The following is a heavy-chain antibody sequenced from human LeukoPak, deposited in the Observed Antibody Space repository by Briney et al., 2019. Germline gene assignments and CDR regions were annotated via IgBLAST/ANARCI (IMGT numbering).Heavy chain of an antibody. CDR2: VEPEDGET. V-gene: IGHV1-69-2*01. CDR3: GTIPVVVATKKYYYYYYMDV. D-gene: IGHD2-15*01. CDR1: GYTFTDYY. J-gene: IGHJ6*03. Sequence: ASVTVSCKASGYTFTDYYMHWVQPAAGKRLACMGRVEPEDGETIYAEKFQGRVTITADTSTDTAYMELSSLRSEDTAVYYCGTIPVVVATKKYYYYYYMDVWGKGTTVTVSS.